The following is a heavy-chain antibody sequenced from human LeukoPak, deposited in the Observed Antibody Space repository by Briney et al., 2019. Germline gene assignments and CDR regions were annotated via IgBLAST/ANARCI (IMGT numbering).Heavy chain of an antibody. V-gene: IGHV3-33*01. CDR3: AREVGAFDI. CDR2: IWYDGSNK. D-gene: IGHD1-26*01. CDR1: GFTFSSYG. J-gene: IGHJ3*02. Sequence: PGRCLRLSCAASGFTFSSYGMHWVRQAPGKGLEWVAVIWYDGSNKYYADSVKGRFTISRDNSKNTLYLQMNSLRAEDTAVYYCAREVGAFDIWGQGTMVTVSS.